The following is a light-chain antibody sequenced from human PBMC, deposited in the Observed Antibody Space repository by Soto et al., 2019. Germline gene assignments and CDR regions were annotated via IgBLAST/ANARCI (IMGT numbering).Light chain of an antibody. J-gene: IGKJ5*01. CDR1: PSAGSD. Sequence: VMTQSPATLSVSPGDRVTLSCRASPSAGSDVAWYQHQPGQAPRLLIYHASTRATGIPDRFSGSGSGTEFTLTISSLQSEDFAVYYCQQYNNYNTFGQGTRLEIK. CDR3: QQYNNYNT. CDR2: HAS. V-gene: IGKV3-15*01.